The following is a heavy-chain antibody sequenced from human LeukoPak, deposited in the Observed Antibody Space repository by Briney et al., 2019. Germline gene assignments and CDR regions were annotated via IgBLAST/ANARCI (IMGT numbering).Heavy chain of an antibody. CDR1: GFTFSSYA. D-gene: IGHD3-22*01. J-gene: IGHJ4*02. V-gene: IGHV3-23*01. Sequence: GGSLRLSCAASGFTFSSYAMSWVRQAPGKGLDWFSAIGGMGGSTYYADSVKGRFTISRDNSKNTLYLQMNSLRAEDTAVYYCAKGGTLYYYDSSGYHQGGDWGQGTLVTVSS. CDR2: IGGMGGST. CDR3: AKGGTLYYYDSSGYHQGGD.